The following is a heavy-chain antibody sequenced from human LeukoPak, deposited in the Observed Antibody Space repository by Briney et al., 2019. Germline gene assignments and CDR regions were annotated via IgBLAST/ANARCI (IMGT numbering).Heavy chain of an antibody. CDR2: IYHSGST. CDR3: ARETLADQLPGYYYYMDV. J-gene: IGHJ6*03. Sequence: PSETLSLTCTVSGGSISSGGYYWGWVRQPPGKGLEWVGYIYHSGSTCYNPSLKSRVTISVDRSKNQFSLKLSSVTAADTAVYYCARETLADQLPGYYYYMDVWGKGTTVTVSS. CDR1: GGSISSGGYY. V-gene: IGHV4-30-2*01. D-gene: IGHD1-7*01.